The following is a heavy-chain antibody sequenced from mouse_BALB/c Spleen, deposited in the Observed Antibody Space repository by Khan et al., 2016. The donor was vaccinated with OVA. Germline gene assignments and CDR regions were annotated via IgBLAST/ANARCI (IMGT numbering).Heavy chain of an antibody. J-gene: IGHJ3*01. CDR1: GYTFTNYV. Sequence: VRLQQSGPELVEPGASVKMSCKASGYTFTNYVMHWVKQKPGQGLEWIGYINPYNAGTRYNEKFKGKATLTSDISSTTAYMELRSLTAEDSAVDYWAREASSWDFSFPYWGQGTLVTGSA. D-gene: IGHD4-1*01. CDR2: INPYNAGT. V-gene: IGHV1S136*01. CDR3: AREASSWDFSFPY.